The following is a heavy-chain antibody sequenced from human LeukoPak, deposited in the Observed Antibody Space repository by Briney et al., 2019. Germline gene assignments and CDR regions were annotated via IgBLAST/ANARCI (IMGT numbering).Heavy chain of an antibody. CDR2: IKGDGSFT. V-gene: IGHV3-74*01. CDR3: VRDGDVFNFDY. CDR1: GFTFSSCW. Sequence: PGGSLRLSCVASGFTFSSCWMHWVRQAPGKGLVWVARIKGDGSFTNYADSVNGRFTISRDNAKNTLYLHMHGLRADDTALYHCVRDGDVFNFDYWGQGNLVTVSS. J-gene: IGHJ4*02. D-gene: IGHD5-24*01.